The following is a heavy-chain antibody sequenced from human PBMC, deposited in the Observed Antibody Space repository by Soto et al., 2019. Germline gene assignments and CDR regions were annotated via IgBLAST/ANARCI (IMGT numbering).Heavy chain of an antibody. CDR3: ARRSGYDDDFDY. Sequence: PSETLSLTCAVYGGSFSGYTWIWIRQPPGKGLEWIGEINHSGTTNHNPSLKSRVIISVDTSKKQFSLRLTSVTAADTAVYYCARRSGYDDDFDYWGQGTLVTVSS. J-gene: IGHJ4*02. CDR2: INHSGTT. D-gene: IGHD5-12*01. V-gene: IGHV4-34*01. CDR1: GGSFSGYT.